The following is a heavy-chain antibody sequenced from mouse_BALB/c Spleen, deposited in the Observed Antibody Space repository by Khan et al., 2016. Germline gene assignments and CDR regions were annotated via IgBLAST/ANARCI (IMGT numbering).Heavy chain of an antibody. J-gene: IGHJ2*01. CDR1: GFTFSSYG. D-gene: IGHD1-1*01. Sequence: EVQLQESGGGLVQPGKSLKLSCAASGFTFSSYGMSWVRQTPDKRLELVATINSNGGRTYYPANVKGRFTISRDTAKNTLYLQMSSLKSEDTAMYFCARFNNYGSPYFDYWGQGTTRTATS. V-gene: IGHV5-6-3*01. CDR3: ARFNNYGSPYFDY. CDR2: INSNGGRT.